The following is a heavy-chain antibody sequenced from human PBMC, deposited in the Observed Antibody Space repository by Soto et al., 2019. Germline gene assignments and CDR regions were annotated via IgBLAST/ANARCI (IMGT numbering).Heavy chain of an antibody. V-gene: IGHV4-39*01. CDR2: IYYSGST. CDR3: ARRGNYGDLDY. J-gene: IGHJ4*02. Sequence: SETLSLTCTVSGGSISSSSYYWGWIRQPPGKGLEWIGSIYYSGSTYYNPSLKSRVTISVDTSKNQFSLKLSSVTAADTAVYYCARRGNYGDLDYWGQGTLVTVSS. D-gene: IGHD4-17*01. CDR1: GGSISSSSYY.